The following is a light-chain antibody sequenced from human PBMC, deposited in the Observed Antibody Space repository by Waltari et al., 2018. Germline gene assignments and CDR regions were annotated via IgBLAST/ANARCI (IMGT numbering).Light chain of an antibody. CDR1: SLRTYY. CDR3: NSRDSSGNPYV. V-gene: IGLV3-19*01. CDR2: GKN. J-gene: IGLJ1*01. Sequence: SSELTQDPAVYVALGQTVRITCQGDSLRTYYANWYQQQPGQAPVLVLYGKNNRPSGIPDRLAASSSGNTASLTIAGAQAEDEADYYCNSRDSSGNPYVFGSGTKVTVL.